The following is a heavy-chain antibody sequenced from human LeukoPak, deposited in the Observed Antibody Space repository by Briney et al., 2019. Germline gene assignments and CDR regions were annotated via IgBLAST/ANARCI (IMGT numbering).Heavy chain of an antibody. J-gene: IGHJ4*02. V-gene: IGHV1-69*05. CDR1: GYTFTGYY. Sequence: GASVKVSCKASGYTFTGYYMHWVRQAPGQGLEWMGRIIPIFGTANYAQKFQGRVTITTDESTSTAYMELSSLRSEDTAAYYCAVGPYDSSGYYFWGQGTLVTVSS. CDR3: AVGPYDSSGYYF. CDR2: IIPIFGTA. D-gene: IGHD3-22*01.